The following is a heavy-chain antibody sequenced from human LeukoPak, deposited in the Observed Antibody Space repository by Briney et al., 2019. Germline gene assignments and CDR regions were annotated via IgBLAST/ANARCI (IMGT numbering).Heavy chain of an antibody. CDR2: ITSPVGHI. J-gene: IGHJ4*02. V-gene: IGHV3-21*01. Sequence: GGSLRLSCAASGFTFSTYSMNWVRQAPGKGLEWVSSITSPVGHIYYADSLKGRITISRDSARSSLYLQMNSLRAEDTAVYYCATDGRSSGWYGFDYWGQGTLVTVSS. D-gene: IGHD6-19*01. CDR3: ATDGRSSGWYGFDY. CDR1: GFTFSTYS.